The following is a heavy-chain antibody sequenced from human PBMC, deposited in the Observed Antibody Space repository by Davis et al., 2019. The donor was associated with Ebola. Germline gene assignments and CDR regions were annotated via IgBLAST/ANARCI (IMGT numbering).Heavy chain of an antibody. CDR2: IRSEATSQ. CDR3: AKDSDNWNNGWFDP. CDR1: GFTFSRYG. D-gene: IGHD1/OR15-1a*01. J-gene: IGHJ5*02. Sequence: GGSLRLSCEASGFTFSRYGMHWVRQAPGKGLEWVAFIRSEATSQDYGKSVQGRFFISRDDSKNTLYLQMNSLRAEDTAVYYCAKDSDNWNNGWFDPWGQGTLVTVSS. V-gene: IGHV3-30*02.